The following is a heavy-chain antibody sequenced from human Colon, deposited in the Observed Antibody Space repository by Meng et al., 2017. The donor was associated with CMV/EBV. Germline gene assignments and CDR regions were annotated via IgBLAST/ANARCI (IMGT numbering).Heavy chain of an antibody. CDR2: ISGYNANT. CDR3: ARGLDFWNGYYDN. CDR1: DYTFANFG. Sequence: ASVMVSCKASDYTFANFGISWVRQAPGQGLEWMGWISGYNANTNYAQRFQGRITMTTDTSTSTAYMEVRSLRFDDTAIYYCARGLDFWNGYYDNWGQGTLVTVSS. V-gene: IGHV1-18*01. D-gene: IGHD3-3*01. J-gene: IGHJ4*02.